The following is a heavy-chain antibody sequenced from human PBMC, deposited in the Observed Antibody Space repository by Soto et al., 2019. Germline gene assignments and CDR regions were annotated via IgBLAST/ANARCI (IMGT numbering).Heavy chain of an antibody. Sequence: EVQLVESGGGLVQPGGSLRLSCAASGFTFSSYSMNWVRQAPGKGLEWVSHISSSSSTIYYADSVKGRFTISRDNAKNSLYLQMNSLRDEDTAVYYCARERAVGIAVALNWFDPWGQGTLVTVSS. CDR3: ARERAVGIAVALNWFDP. CDR1: GFTFSSYS. J-gene: IGHJ5*02. V-gene: IGHV3-48*02. D-gene: IGHD6-19*01. CDR2: ISSSSSTI.